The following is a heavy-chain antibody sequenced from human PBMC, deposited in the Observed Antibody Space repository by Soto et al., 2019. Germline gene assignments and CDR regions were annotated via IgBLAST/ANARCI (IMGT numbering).Heavy chain of an antibody. CDR2: ISGGGGST. J-gene: IGHJ5*02. V-gene: IGHV3-23*01. CDR3: AKENVLRFLEWLGNWFDP. CDR1: GFTFSSYA. Sequence: EVQLLESGGGLVQPGGSLRLSCAASGFTFSSYAMSWVRQAPGKGLEWVSAISGGGGSTYYADSVKGRFTISRDNSKNTLYLQMNSLRAEDTAVYYCAKENVLRFLEWLGNWFDPWGQGTLVTVSS. D-gene: IGHD3-3*01.